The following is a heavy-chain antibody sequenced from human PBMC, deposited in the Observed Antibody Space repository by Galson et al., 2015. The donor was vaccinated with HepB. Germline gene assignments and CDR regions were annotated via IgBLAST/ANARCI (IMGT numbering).Heavy chain of an antibody. CDR2: IKTDGTSS. V-gene: IGHV3-74*01. D-gene: IGHD3-9*01. CDR3: ARTAYYNGMDV. J-gene: IGHJ6*02. CDR1: GFSFSSYW. Sequence: SLRLSCAASGFSFSSYWMQWVRQVPGKGLVWVSHIKTDGTSSAYADSVKGRFTISRDNAKNTLFLQMNSLRAEDTAVYFCARTAYYNGMDVWGQGTTVTVSS.